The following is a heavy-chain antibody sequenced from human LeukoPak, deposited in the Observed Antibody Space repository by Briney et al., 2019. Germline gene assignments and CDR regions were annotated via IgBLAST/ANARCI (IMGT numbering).Heavy chain of an antibody. CDR2: ISSTGGTT. CDR3: AREALEWSPPDI. J-gene: IGHJ3*02. Sequence: PGGSLRLSCAASGITFSSYGMSWVRQAPGKGLEWVSSISSTGGTTYYADSVKGRFTISRDNSKNTLYLQMNNMRTEDTAVYYCAREALEWSPPDIWGQGTTVTVSS. CDR1: GITFSSYG. D-gene: IGHD3-3*01. V-gene: IGHV3-23*01.